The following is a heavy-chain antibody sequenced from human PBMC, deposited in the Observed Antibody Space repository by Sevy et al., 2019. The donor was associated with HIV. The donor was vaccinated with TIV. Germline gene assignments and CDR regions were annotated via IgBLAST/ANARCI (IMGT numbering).Heavy chain of an antibody. CDR1: GYTFTSYG. CDR3: ATRMVGNPFDY. J-gene: IGHJ4*02. CDR2: ISTYNGNT. V-gene: IGHV1-18*01. D-gene: IGHD1-26*01. Sequence: ASVNVSCKASGYTFTSYGISWVRQAPGQGLEGMGWISTYNGNTNYAQKLQGRVTMTTDTSTSTAYMELRSLRSDDTAVYYCATRMVGNPFDYWGQGTLVTVSS.